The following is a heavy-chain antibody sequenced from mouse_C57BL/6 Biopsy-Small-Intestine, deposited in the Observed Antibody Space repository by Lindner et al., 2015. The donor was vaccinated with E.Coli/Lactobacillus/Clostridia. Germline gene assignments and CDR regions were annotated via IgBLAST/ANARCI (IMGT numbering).Heavy chain of an antibody. CDR2: IIPIFGTA. D-gene: IGHD1-1*01. V-gene: IGHV1-53*01. CDR3: GKPSNGTNYYQYNGVDV. CDR1: GGNFNNFP. J-gene: IGHJ1*01. Sequence: SVKVSCKSSGGNFNNFPLRWVRLAPGQGPEWMGDIIPIFGTAHYAQKFQGRVTITADISTSTAYMELRSLTSDDTAVYYCGKPSNGTNYYQYNGVDVWGQGTTVTVSS.